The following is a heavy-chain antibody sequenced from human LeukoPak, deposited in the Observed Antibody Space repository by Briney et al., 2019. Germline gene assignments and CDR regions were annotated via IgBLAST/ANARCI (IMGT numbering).Heavy chain of an antibody. CDR2: MYYSGST. CDR1: GGSISGSY. CDR3: ARGFSNWYYVFVI. J-gene: IGHJ3*02. D-gene: IGHD6-13*01. Sequence: NPSETLSLTCTVSGGSISGSYWSWIRQPPGKGLEWIGYMYYSGSTNYNPSLMSRVTMSVDTSKNQFSLKLNSVIAADTAVYYCARGFSNWYYVFVIWGQGTMVTVSS. V-gene: IGHV4-59*01.